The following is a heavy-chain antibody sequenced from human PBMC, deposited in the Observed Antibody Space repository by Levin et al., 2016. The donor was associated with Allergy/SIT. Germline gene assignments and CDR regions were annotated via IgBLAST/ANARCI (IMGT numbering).Heavy chain of an antibody. CDR3: AKMGIISQNWFDP. V-gene: IGHV4-31*03. D-gene: IGHD3-16*02. Sequence: SETLSLTCNVSGDPIRSGGYYWGWIRQHPGKGLEWIGYIYNSESTYYNPSLKSRVTISVDTSKNQFSLKLSSVTAADTAVYYCAKMGIISQNWFDPWGQGTLVTVSS. CDR2: IYNSEST. J-gene: IGHJ5*02. CDR1: GDPIRSGGYY.